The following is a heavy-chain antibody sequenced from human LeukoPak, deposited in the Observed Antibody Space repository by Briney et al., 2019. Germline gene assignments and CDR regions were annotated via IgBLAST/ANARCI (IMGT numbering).Heavy chain of an antibody. CDR3: ARYSSSRTYGMDV. V-gene: IGHV4-4*07. CDR2: VYSSGST. CDR1: GGSISSYY. Sequence: SETLSLTCTVSGGSISSYYWGWIRQPAGKGLEWIGRVYSSGSTDYNPSLKSRVTISVDTSKNQFSLKLSSVTAADTAVYYCARYSSSRTYGMDVWGQGTTVTVSS. D-gene: IGHD6-13*01. J-gene: IGHJ6*02.